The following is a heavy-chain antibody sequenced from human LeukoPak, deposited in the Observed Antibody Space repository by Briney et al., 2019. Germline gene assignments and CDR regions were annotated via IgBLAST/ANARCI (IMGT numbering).Heavy chain of an antibody. CDR1: GHTFSSYS. J-gene: IGHJ4*02. CDR2: IKQDGSEK. Sequence: GGSLRLSCAASGHTFSSYSMNWVRQAPGKGLEWVANIKQDGSEKYYVDSVKGRFTISRDNAKNSLYLQMNSLRAEDTAVYYCATGPGYSSSWWGQGTLVTVSS. V-gene: IGHV3-7*01. CDR3: ATGPGYSSSW. D-gene: IGHD6-13*01.